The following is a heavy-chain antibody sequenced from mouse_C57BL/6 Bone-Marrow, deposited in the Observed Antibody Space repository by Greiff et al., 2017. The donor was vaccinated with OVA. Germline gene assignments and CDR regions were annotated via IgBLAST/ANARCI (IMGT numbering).Heavy chain of an antibody. V-gene: IGHV1-61*01. J-gene: IGHJ4*01. Sequence: QVQLQQPGAELVRPGSSVKLSCKASGYTFASYWMDWVTQRPGQGLEWIGNIYPSDSETHYNQKFKDKATLTVDKSSSTAYMQLSSLTSEDSAVYYCARGIYDYDYAMDYWGQGTSVTVSS. D-gene: IGHD2-4*01. CDR1: GYTFASYW. CDR2: IYPSDSET. CDR3: ARGIYDYDYAMDY.